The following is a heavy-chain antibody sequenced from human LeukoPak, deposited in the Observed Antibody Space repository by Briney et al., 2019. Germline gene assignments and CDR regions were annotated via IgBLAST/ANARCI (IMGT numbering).Heavy chain of an antibody. Sequence: PSVTLSLTCTVSGASVSSSHWNWTRQSPGKGLEWIANVDYNGSTKYNPSLRGRSTMSLDTSKNQFYLKLESVTAADTARYYCERGFYKPFAHWGQGTLVTVSS. CDR3: ERGFYKPFAH. D-gene: IGHD2/OR15-2a*01. CDR1: GASVSSSH. J-gene: IGHJ5*02. V-gene: IGHV4-59*02. CDR2: VDYNGST.